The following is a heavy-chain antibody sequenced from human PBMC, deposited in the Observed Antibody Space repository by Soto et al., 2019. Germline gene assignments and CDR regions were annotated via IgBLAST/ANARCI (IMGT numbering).Heavy chain of an antibody. Sequence: ASVKVSSKASGYTFTSYGISWVRQAPGPGLEWMGWISAYNGNTNYAQKLQGRVTMTTDTSTSTAYMELRSLRSDDTAVYYCARDSSSWYGYYYYGMDVWGQGNTVTVS. CDR3: ARDSSSWYGYYYYGMDV. CDR1: GYTFTSYG. CDR2: ISAYNGNT. V-gene: IGHV1-18*01. J-gene: IGHJ6*02. D-gene: IGHD6-13*01.